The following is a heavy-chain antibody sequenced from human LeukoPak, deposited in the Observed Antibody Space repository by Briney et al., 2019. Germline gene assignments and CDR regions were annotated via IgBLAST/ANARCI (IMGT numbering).Heavy chain of an antibody. CDR2: INPSGGST. J-gene: IGHJ4*02. CDR3: ARGSSGSYYNYFDY. D-gene: IGHD1-26*01. Sequence: ALVKVSCKASGYTFSNYYMHWVRQAPGQGLEWMGLINPSGGSTSYAQKFQGRVTMTRDTSTTTFYMDLSSLRSEDTAVYYCARGSSGSYYNYFDYWGQGTLVTVSS. V-gene: IGHV1-46*01. CDR1: GYTFSNYY.